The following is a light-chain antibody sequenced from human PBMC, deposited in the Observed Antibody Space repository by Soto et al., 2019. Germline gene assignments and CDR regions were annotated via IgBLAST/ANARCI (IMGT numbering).Light chain of an antibody. Sequence: DIQMTQSPSTLSASVGDRVTITCRDSQNIRTWLAWYQQKPGKAPKLLIYGASTLESGVPARFSGSGSGTELTLTIRSLQPDDFATSYCQQDNTNFGRGTKVDLK. CDR3: QQDNTN. J-gene: IGKJ3*01. V-gene: IGKV1-5*01. CDR1: QNIRTW. CDR2: GAS.